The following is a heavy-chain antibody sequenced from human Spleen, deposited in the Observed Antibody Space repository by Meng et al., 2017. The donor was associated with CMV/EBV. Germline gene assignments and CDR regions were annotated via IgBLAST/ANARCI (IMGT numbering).Heavy chain of an antibody. J-gene: IGHJ5*02. CDR2: IYYRGST. D-gene: IGHD1-7*01. CDR1: GDSISSGDY. Sequence: SETLSLTCTVSGDSISSGDYWSWIRQPPGKGLEWIGYIYYRGSTYYNPSLKSRVTISLDTSKNQFSLKLNSVTAADTAVYFCARETIGTGTSAGSWGQGTLVTVSS. V-gene: IGHV4-30-4*08. CDR3: ARETIGTGTSAGS.